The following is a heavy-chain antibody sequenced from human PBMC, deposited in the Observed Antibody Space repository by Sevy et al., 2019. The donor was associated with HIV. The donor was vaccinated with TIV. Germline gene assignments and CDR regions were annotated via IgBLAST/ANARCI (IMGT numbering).Heavy chain of an antibody. CDR2: IYSGEYT. V-gene: IGHV3-53*01. D-gene: IGHD1-26*01. CDR1: GFTVSSKY. CDR3: ATTSTPLYYYALDV. Sequence: GGSLRLSCAASGFTVSSKYMSWVRQAPGKGLEWVSVIYSGEYTYYADSVKGRFTITRDISKNTLNLEMNNLRAEDTAIYYCATTSTPLYYYALDVGGQGTTVSVSS. J-gene: IGHJ6*02.